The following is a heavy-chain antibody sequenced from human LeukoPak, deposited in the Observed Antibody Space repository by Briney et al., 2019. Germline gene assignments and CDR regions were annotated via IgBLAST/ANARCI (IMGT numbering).Heavy chain of an antibody. J-gene: IGHJ4*02. Sequence: SETLSLTCTVSGGSISSYYWRWIRQPPGKGLEWIGYIYYSGSTNYNPSLKSRVTISVDTSKNQFSLKLSSVTAAGTAVYYCARDHQGTNDYWGQGTLVTVSS. D-gene: IGHD1-7*01. V-gene: IGHV4-59*01. CDR1: GGSISSYY. CDR2: IYYSGST. CDR3: ARDHQGTNDY.